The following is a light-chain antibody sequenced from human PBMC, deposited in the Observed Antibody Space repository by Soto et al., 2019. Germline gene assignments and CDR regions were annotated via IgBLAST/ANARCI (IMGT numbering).Light chain of an antibody. J-gene: IGLJ1*01. CDR3: AAWDDSLNGFV. CDR2: TNN. Sequence: QSVLTQPPSASGTPGQWVTISCSGDSSNIGSNTVNWYQQLPGTAPKLLIYTNNQRPSGVRDRFSGSRSGTSASLAISGLQSEDEADYYCAAWDDSLNGFVFGTGTKVTVL. V-gene: IGLV1-44*01. CDR1: SSNIGSNT.